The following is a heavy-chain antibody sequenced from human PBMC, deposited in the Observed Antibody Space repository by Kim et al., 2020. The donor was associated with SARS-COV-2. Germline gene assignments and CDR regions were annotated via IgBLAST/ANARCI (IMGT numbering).Heavy chain of an antibody. V-gene: IGHV1-69*13. CDR3: ASLYYYDSSGYYYGDY. D-gene: IGHD3-22*01. J-gene: IGHJ4*02. CDR1: GGTFSSYA. Sequence: SVKVSCKASGGTFSSYAISWVRQAPGQGLEWMGGIIPIFGTANYAQKFQGRVTITADESTSTAYMELSSLRSEDTAVYYCASLYYYDSSGYYYGDYWGQGTLVTVSS. CDR2: IIPIFGTA.